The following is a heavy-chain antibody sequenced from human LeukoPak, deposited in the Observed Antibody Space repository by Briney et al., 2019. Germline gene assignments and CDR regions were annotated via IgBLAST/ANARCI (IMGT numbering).Heavy chain of an antibody. CDR3: ASAYCGGDCYPTPRFDY. D-gene: IGHD2-21*02. Sequence: SQTLSLTCAVSGGSISSGGYSWSWIRQPPGKGLEWIGYIYHSGSTYYNPSLKSQVTISVDRSKNQFSLKLSSVTAADTAVYYCASAYCGGDCYPTPRFDYWGQGTLVTVSS. CDR2: IYHSGST. V-gene: IGHV4-30-2*01. J-gene: IGHJ4*02. CDR1: GGSISSGGYS.